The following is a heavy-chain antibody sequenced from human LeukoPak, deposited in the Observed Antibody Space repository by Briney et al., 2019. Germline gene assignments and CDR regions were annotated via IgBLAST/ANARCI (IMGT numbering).Heavy chain of an antibody. V-gene: IGHV3-13*05. CDR1: GFTFSSYD. D-gene: IGHD6-19*01. Sequence: GGSLRLSCAASGFTFSSYDMHWVRQATGKGLEWVSAIGTAGDPYYPGSVKGRFTISRDNAKNSLYLQMNSLRAEDTAVYYCASCIAVAGTFDYWGQGTPVTVSS. CDR3: ASCIAVAGTFDY. CDR2: IGTAGDP. J-gene: IGHJ4*02.